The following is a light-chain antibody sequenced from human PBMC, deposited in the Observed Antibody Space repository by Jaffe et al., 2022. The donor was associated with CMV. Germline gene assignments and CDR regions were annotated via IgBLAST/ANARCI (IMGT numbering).Light chain of an antibody. CDR3: HQLLGYPYT. CDR1: QDISRY. V-gene: IGKV1-9*01. Sequence: IQLTQSPPSLSASIGDRVIITCRASQDISRYLAWYQQKPGKAPEVLIYGASTLQSGVPSRFSGSGSGTDFTLTINSLQPEDFATFYCHQLLGYPYTFGQGTKVEIK. J-gene: IGKJ1*01. CDR2: GAS.